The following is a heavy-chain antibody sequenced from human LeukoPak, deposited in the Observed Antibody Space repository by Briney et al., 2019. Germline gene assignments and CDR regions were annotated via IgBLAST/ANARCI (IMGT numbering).Heavy chain of an antibody. D-gene: IGHD6-13*01. CDR1: GFTFSSYA. CDR2: ISGNGGST. CDR3: AKDPARIAAAGTGYDY. Sequence: PGGSLRLSCAASGFTFSSYAMSWVRQAPGKGLEWVSAISGNGGSTYYADSVKGRFTISRDNSKNTLYLQMNSLRAEDTAVYYCAKDPARIAAAGTGYDYWGQGTLVTVSS. V-gene: IGHV3-23*01. J-gene: IGHJ4*02.